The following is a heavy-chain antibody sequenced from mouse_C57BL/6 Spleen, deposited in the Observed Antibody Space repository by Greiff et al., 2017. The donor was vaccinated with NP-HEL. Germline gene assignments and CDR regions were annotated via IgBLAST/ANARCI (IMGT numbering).Heavy chain of an antibody. D-gene: IGHD4-1*01. Sequence: VHVKQSGAELVKPGASVKLSCTASGFNIRDYYIHWVKQRTEQALEWIGRIYPEDDETKYAPKFQGKTTITTDTSSKTADLRLSSLTSEDTAVYYCGNLGRGDFDYWGQGTTLTVSS. CDR2: IYPEDDET. V-gene: IGHV14-2*01. CDR3: GNLGRGDFDY. J-gene: IGHJ2*01. CDR1: GFNIRDYY.